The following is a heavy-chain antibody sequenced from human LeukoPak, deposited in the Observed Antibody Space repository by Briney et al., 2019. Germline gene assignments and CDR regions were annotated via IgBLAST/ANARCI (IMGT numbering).Heavy chain of an antibody. CDR1: GFTVSNNY. J-gene: IGHJ4*02. CDR2: MYSGGDT. CDR3: ARKSASGNYPLDY. D-gene: IGHD3-10*01. V-gene: IGHV3-53*01. Sequence: TGGSLRLSCAASGFTVSNNYMSWIRQAPGKGLEWVSVMYSGGDTYYADSVKGRFTISRDNSKNTLYLQMNSLRVEDTAVYYCARKSASGNYPLDYWGQGTLVTVSS.